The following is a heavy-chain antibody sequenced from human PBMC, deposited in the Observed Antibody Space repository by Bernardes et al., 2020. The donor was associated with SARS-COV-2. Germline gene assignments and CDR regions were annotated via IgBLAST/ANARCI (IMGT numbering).Heavy chain of an antibody. CDR3: VRDIRDSTSSDV. D-gene: IGHD6-6*01. CDR1: GFTFSTYS. V-gene: IGHV3-21*01. CDR2: ISSTSYHI. Sequence: GGSLRLSCAASGFTFSTYSMNWVRQAPGKGLEWVSSISSTSYHIYYADSVKGRFTISRDNARNSLYLQMNSLRAEDMAVYYCVRDIRDSTSSDVGGQGTLDIVSS. J-gene: IGHJ4*02.